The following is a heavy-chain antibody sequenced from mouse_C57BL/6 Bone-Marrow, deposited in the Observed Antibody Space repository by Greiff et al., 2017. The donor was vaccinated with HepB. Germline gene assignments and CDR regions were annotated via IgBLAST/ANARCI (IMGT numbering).Heavy chain of an antibody. CDR3: ARGGYWFAY. J-gene: IGHJ3*01. Sequence: QVQLQQPGAELVKPGASVKLSCKASGYTFTSYWMQWVKQRPGQGLEWIGEIDPSDSYPNYNQKLKGKATLTVDTSSSRAYMQLSSLTSEDSAVYYCARGGYWFAYWGQGTLVTVSA. CDR1: GYTFTSYW. CDR2: IDPSDSYP. D-gene: IGHD3-2*02. V-gene: IGHV1-50*01.